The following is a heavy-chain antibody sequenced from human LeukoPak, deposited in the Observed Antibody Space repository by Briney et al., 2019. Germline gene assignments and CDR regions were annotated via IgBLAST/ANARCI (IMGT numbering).Heavy chain of an antibody. CDR3: ASLGTIGTYRWGRDSRDWFDP. J-gene: IGHJ5*02. Sequence: PSETLSLTCAVYGGSFSGYYWSWIRQPPGELPEWIGSIHHSGSTNNNPSLKTRLTISVETSKNQSSLKLSAVTAAATAGYSGASLGTIGTYRWGRDSRDWFDPWGQGTLVTVSS. CDR2: IHHSGST. CDR1: GGSFSGYY. D-gene: IGHD3-16*01. V-gene: IGHV4-34*01.